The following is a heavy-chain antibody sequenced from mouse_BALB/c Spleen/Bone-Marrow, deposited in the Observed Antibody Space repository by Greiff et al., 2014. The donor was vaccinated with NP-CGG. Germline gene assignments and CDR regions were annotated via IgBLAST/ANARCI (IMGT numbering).Heavy chain of an antibody. CDR1: GFTFSSYG. Sequence: EVQVVESGGDLVKPGGSLKLSCAASGFTFSSYGMSWVRQTPEKRLEWVATISSGGSYTYYPDSVKGRFTISRDNAKNTLYLQMSSLKSEDTAMYYCARQYGNYWDYFDYWGQGTTLTVSS. J-gene: IGHJ2*01. CDR2: ISSGGSYT. V-gene: IGHV5-6*01. CDR3: ARQYGNYWDYFDY. D-gene: IGHD2-10*02.